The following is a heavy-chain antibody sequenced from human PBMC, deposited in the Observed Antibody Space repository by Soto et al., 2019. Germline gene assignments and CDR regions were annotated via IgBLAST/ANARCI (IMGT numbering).Heavy chain of an antibody. CDR3: ARDRVITFGGVIEPFDY. CDR1: GYTFTSYG. V-gene: IGHV1-18*01. CDR2: ISAYNGNT. J-gene: IGHJ4*02. Sequence: GASVKVSCKASGYTFTSYGISWVRQAPGQGLEWMGWISAYNGNTNYAQKLQGRVTMTTDTSTSTAYVELRSLRSDDTAVYYCARDRVITFGGVIEPFDYRAQRTPVTVSS. D-gene: IGHD3-16*02.